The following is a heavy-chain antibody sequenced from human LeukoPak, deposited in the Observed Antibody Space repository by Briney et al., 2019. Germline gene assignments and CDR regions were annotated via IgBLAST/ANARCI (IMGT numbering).Heavy chain of an antibody. CDR2: IYWNDDK. J-gene: IGHJ3*02. CDR1: GGSISSYYW. D-gene: IGHD4-17*01. CDR3: AHRHDYGDYGDAFDI. V-gene: IGHV2-5*01. Sequence: TLSLTCTVSGGSISSYYWSWIRQPPGKALEWLALIYWNDDKRYSPSLKSRLTITKDTSKNQVVLTMTNMDPVDTATYYCAHRHDYGDYGDAFDIWGQGTMVTVSS.